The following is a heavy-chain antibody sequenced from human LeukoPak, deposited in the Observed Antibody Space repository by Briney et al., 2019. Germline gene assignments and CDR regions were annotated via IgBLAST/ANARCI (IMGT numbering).Heavy chain of an antibody. V-gene: IGHV3-23*01. Sequence: GGSLRLSCSASGFTFSSYGMSWVRQAPGKGLEWVSGLSGSGGTTYYVDSVKGRFTISRDNSKNTLYLQMNSLRAEDTAVYYCAKDRVGAMLYFDYWGQGTLVTVSS. CDR1: GFTFSSYG. D-gene: IGHD1-26*01. J-gene: IGHJ4*02. CDR2: LSGSGGTT. CDR3: AKDRVGAMLYFDY.